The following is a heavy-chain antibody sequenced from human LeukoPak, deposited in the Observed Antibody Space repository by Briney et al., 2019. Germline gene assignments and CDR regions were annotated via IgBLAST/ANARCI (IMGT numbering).Heavy chain of an antibody. J-gene: IGHJ3*02. CDR2: IYSGGST. CDR1: GFTVSSNY. V-gene: IGHV3-66*01. Sequence: RGSLRLSCAASGFTVSSNYMSWVRQAPGKGLEWVSVIYSGGSTYYADSVKGRFTISRDNSKNTLYLQVNSLRAEDTAVYYCARDSVVMGDALDIWGQGTMVTVSS. D-gene: IGHD4-23*01. CDR3: ARDSVVMGDALDI.